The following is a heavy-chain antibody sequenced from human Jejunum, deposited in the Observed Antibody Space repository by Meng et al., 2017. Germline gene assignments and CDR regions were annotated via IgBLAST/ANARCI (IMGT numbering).Heavy chain of an antibody. Sequence: GESLKISCAASGFTFSSSWMHWVRQAPGKGLVWVSHINDDGSTTTYADSVKGRLTISRDNAKNTVYLQMNSLRVEDTAVYYCARDGPWGARATSDTWGQGTMVT. CDR2: INDDGSTT. D-gene: IGHD1-26*01. CDR1: GFTFSSSW. J-gene: IGHJ3*02. CDR3: ARDGPWGARATSDT. V-gene: IGHV3-74*01.